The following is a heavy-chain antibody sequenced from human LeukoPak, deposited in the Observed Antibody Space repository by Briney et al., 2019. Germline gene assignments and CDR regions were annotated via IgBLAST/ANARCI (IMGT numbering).Heavy chain of an antibody. CDR1: GGTFRRDA. CDR2: IIPILGLA. V-gene: IGHV1-69*04. D-gene: IGHD3-22*01. CDR3: ARGDTSAYYGAYFDY. J-gene: IGHJ4*02. Sequence: SVKVSCKASGGTFRRDAISWVRQAPGQGPEWMGRIIPILGLANSAQKFQGRVTITADISTSTAYMELSSLRYEDMAMYFCARGDTSAYYGAYFDYWGQGTLVTVSS.